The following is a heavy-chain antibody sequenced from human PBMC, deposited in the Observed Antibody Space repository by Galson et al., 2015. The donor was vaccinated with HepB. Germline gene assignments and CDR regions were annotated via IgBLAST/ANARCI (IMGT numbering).Heavy chain of an antibody. J-gene: IGHJ6*04. CDR3: ARRLAV. Sequence: TLSLTCTVSGGSISGESYYWSWIRQPAGKGLEWIGRIYASGTTNYNPSLQSRFTMSVDTSKNQFSLNLNSVTAADTAVYYCARRLAVWGRGTTVTVSS. CDR1: GGSISGESYY. CDR2: IYASGTT. V-gene: IGHV4-61*02.